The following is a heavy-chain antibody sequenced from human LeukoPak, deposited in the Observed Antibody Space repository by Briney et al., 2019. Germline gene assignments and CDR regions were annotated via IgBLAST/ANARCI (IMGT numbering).Heavy chain of an antibody. CDR2: INPNSGGT. J-gene: IGHJ6*03. V-gene: IGHV1-2*02. Sequence: GPVKVSCKASGYTFTGYYMHWVRQAPGQGLEWMGWINPNSGGTNYAQKFQGRVTMTRDTSISTAYMELSRLRSDDTAVYYCARADHYYCYYMDVWGKGTTVTVSS. CDR3: ARADHYYCYYMDV. CDR1: GYTFTGYY.